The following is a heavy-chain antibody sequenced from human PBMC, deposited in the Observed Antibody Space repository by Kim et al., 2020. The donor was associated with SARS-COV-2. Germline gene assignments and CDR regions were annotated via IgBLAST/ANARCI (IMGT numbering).Heavy chain of an antibody. D-gene: IGHD1-1*01. V-gene: IGHV3-7*03. CDR3: ARDMNWNEGVAAFDI. CDR2: IKQDGSEK. Sequence: GGSLRLSCAASGFTFSSYWMSWVRQAPGKGLEWVANIKQDGSEKYYVDSVKGRFTISRDNAKNSLYLQMNSLRAEDTAVYYCARDMNWNEGVAAFDIWGQGTMVTVSS. J-gene: IGHJ3*02. CDR1: GFTFSSYW.